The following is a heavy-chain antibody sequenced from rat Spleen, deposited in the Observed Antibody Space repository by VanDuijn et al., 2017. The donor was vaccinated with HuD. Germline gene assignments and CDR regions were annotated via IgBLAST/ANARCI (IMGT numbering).Heavy chain of an antibody. D-gene: IGHD1-10*01. Sequence: EVQLVESDGGLVQPGRSLKLSCAASGFTFSDYDMAWVRQAPKKGLEWVATINYDGRSTHYPDTVKGRFTISRDNAESSLYLQMDSLRSEDTATYYCTRDNNSGKDYWGQGVMVTVSS. J-gene: IGHJ2*01. CDR3: TRDNNSGKDY. V-gene: IGHV5-7*01. CDR1: GFTFSDYD. CDR2: INYDGRST.